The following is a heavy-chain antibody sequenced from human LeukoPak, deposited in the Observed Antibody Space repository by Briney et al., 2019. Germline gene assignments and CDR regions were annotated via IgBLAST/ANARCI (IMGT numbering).Heavy chain of an antibody. V-gene: IGHV3-7*01. Sequence: GGSLRLSCAASGFTFSDSWMSWVRQAPGKGLEWVANMNQDGSEKDYVDSVKGRFTISRDNARNSLYLQMGSLKAEDTAVYYCATYTHWVAGDVWGQGTTVTVSS. CDR3: ATYTHWVAGDV. CDR1: GFTFSDSW. CDR2: MNQDGSEK. D-gene: IGHD3-16*01. J-gene: IGHJ6*02.